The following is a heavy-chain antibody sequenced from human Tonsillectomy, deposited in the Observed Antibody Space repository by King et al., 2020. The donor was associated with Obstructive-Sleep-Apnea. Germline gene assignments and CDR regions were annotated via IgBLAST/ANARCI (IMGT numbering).Heavy chain of an antibody. J-gene: IGHJ4*02. V-gene: IGHV3-33*06. CDR3: AKGGIQLWFYFDY. CDR2: IGYDGSNK. CDR1: GFTFSSYG. D-gene: IGHD5-18*01. Sequence: QLVQSGGGVVQPGRSLRLSCAASGFTFSSYGMHWVRQAPGKGLEWVAVIGYDGSNKYYADSVKGRFTISRDNSKNTLYLQMNSLRAEDTAVYYCAKGGIQLWFYFDYWGQGTLVTVSS.